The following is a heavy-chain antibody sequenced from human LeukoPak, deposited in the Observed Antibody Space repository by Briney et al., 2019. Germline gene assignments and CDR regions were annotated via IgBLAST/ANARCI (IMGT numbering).Heavy chain of an antibody. CDR2: MQISGIT. CDR1: GGSISSYY. D-gene: IGHD2-2*01. CDR3: ARDLVVAPYNWFDP. J-gene: IGHJ5*02. V-gene: IGHV4-4*07. Sequence: SETLCLTCTVSGGSISSYYWSWIRQPAGKGLEWIGGMQISGITNYNPSLQSRVTMSLDTSKNQFSLKLSSVTAADTAVYYCARDLVVAPYNWFDPWGQGTLVTVSS.